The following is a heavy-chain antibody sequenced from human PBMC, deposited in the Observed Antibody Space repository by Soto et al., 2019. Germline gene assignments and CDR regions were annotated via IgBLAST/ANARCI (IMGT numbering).Heavy chain of an antibody. CDR1: GFTFSSYA. J-gene: IGHJ6*03. CDR3: AKAGIAAAAPRDYYYYYYMDV. V-gene: IGHV3-23*01. D-gene: IGHD6-13*01. CDR2: ISGSGGST. Sequence: GGSLRLSCAASGFTFSSYAMSWVRQAPGKGLEWVSAISGSGGSTYYADSVKGRFTISRDNSKNTLYLQMNSLRAEDTAVYYCAKAGIAAAAPRDYYYYYYMDVWGKGTTVTVSS.